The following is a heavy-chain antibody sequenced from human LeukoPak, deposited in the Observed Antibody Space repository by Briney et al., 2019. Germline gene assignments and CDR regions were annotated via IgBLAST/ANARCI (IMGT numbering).Heavy chain of an antibody. D-gene: IGHD6-19*01. CDR3: AKNTGRQWLFGY. J-gene: IGHJ4*02. V-gene: IGHV3-23*01. CDR2: ISGSGGST. CDR1: GFTFSSYA. Sequence: GGSLRLSCAASGFTFSSYAMSWVRQAPGKGLEWVSAISGSGGSTYHADSVKGRFTISRDNSKNTLYLQMNSLRAEDTAVYYCAKNTGRQWLFGYWGQGTLVTVSS.